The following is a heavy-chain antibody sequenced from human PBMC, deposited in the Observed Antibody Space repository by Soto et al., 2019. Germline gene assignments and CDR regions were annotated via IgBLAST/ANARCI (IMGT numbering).Heavy chain of an antibody. CDR2: IRSKAYGGTT. CDR1: GFTFGDYA. CDR3: TRDLKVPLDYYYDSSGYYY. J-gene: IGHJ4*02. D-gene: IGHD3-22*01. V-gene: IGHV3-49*04. Sequence: GGSLRLSCTASGFTFGDYAMSWVRQAPGKGLEWVGFIRSKAYGGTTEYAASVKGRFTISRDDSKSIAYLQMNSLKTEDTAVYYCTRDLKVPLDYYYDSSGYYYWGQGTLVTVSS.